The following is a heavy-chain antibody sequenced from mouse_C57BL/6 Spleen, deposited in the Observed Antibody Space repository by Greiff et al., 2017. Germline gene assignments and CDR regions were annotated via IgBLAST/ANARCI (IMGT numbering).Heavy chain of an antibody. CDR1: GFTFSDYG. CDR3: ARPAYGYGVDY. Sequence: EVQLVESGGGLVKPGGSLTLSCAASGFTFSDYGMHWVRQAPEKGLEWVAYISSGSSTIYYADTVKGRFTISRDNAKNTLFLQMTSLRSEDTAMYYCARPAYGYGVDYWGQGTTLTVSS. J-gene: IGHJ2*01. D-gene: IGHD2-2*01. V-gene: IGHV5-17*01. CDR2: ISSGSSTI.